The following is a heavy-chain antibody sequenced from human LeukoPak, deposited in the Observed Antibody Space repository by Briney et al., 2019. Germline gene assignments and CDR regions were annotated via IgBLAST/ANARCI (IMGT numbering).Heavy chain of an antibody. J-gene: IGHJ4*02. CDR3: AKVSDDYYDSRIFDY. Sequence: GGSLRLSCAASGFTFDDYAIHWVRQAPGKGLEWVSGISGNGDVTYYADSVKGRFAISRDNSKNTLYLQMNSLRAEDTAVYYCAKVSDDYYDSRIFDYWGQGTLVTVSS. CDR2: ISGNGDVT. D-gene: IGHD3-22*01. V-gene: IGHV3-23*01. CDR1: GFTFDDYA.